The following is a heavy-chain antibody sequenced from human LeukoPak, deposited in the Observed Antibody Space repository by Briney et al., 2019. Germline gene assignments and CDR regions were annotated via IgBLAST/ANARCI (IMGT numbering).Heavy chain of an antibody. CDR2: INPNSGGT. CDR1: GYTFTGYY. V-gene: IGHV1-2*02. J-gene: IGHJ6*03. Sequence: GASVKVSCKASGYTFTGYYMHWVRQAPGQGLEWMGWINPNSGGTNYAQKFQGRVTMTRDTSISTAYMELSRLRSDDTAVYYCARAWANYDFWSGPAPSPMDVWGKGTTVTVSS. D-gene: IGHD3-3*01. CDR3: ARAWANYDFWSGPAPSPMDV.